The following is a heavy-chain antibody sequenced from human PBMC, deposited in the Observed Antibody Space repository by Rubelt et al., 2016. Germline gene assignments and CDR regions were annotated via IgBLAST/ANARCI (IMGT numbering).Heavy chain of an antibody. D-gene: IGHD3-16*01. V-gene: IGHV3-15*07. J-gene: IGHJ4*02. CDR2: IKSKTDGETT. Sequence: SNAWMNWVRQAPGKGLEWVGRIKSKTDGETTDYAAPVKGRFTISRDDSKNTLYLQMNRLKTEDTAVYYCTKDIWSAYWGQGTLVTVSS. CDR3: TKDIWSAY. CDR1: SNAW.